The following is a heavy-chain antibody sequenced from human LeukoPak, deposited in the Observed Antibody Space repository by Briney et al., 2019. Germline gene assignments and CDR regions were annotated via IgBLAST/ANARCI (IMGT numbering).Heavy chain of an antibody. CDR3: GAGGYGDYVGNYFDY. D-gene: IGHD4-17*01. V-gene: IGHV5-10-1*01. CDR2: IDPSDSYT. Sequence: PGESLKISCKGSGYSFTSYWISWVRQMPGKGLEWMGRIDPSDSYTNYSPSFQGHVTISADKSISTAYLQWSSLKASDTAMYYCGAGGYGDYVGNYFDYWSQGTLVTVSS. CDR1: GYSFTSYW. J-gene: IGHJ4*02.